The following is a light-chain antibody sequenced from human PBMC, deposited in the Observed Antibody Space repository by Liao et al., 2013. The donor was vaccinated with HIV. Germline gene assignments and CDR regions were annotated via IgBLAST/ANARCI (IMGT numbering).Light chain of an antibody. CDR1: NIGSKS. J-gene: IGLJ1*01. CDR2: QNT. Sequence: SYVLTQPPSVSVAPGKTATMTCAGNNIGSKSVHWYQQKPGQSPVLVIYQNTKRPSGIPERFSGSNSGDTATLTISGTQAMDEADYYCQAWDSGTALYTFGTGTKVTVL. V-gene: IGLV3-21*01. CDR3: QAWDSGTALYT.